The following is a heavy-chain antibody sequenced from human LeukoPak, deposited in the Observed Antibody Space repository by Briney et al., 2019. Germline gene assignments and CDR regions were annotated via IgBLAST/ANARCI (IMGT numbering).Heavy chain of an antibody. CDR2: ISAYNGNT. Sequence: GASVKVSCKASGYTFTSYGISWVRQAPGQGLEWMGWISAYNGNTNYAQKLQGRVTMTTDTSTSTAYMELRSLRSDDTDVYYCARGSGLAAAGKENWFDPWGQGTLVTVSS. CDR3: ARGSGLAAAGKENWFDP. CDR1: GYTFTSYG. V-gene: IGHV1-18*01. D-gene: IGHD6-13*01. J-gene: IGHJ5*02.